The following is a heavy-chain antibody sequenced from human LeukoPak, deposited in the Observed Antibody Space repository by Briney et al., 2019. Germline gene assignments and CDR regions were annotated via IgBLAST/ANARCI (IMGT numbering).Heavy chain of an antibody. J-gene: IGHJ4*02. CDR2: IRPKSDGGTA. CDR1: GFTFRDQF. Sequence: SLRLSCTTSGFTFRDQFISWFRQAPGKGLEWVAFIRPKSDGGTAEYAASVKGRFTMSRDDSKSIAYLDMNSLKTEDTAVYYCDNRGYWGQGTLVTVSS. V-gene: IGHV3-49*03. CDR3: DNRGY. D-gene: IGHD2/OR15-2a*01.